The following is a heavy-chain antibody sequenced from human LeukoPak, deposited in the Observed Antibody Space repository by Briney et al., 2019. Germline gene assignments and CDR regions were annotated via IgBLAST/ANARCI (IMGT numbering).Heavy chain of an antibody. CDR3: AREEHCSSTSCYAGGFDP. CDR1: GGSFSGYY. D-gene: IGHD2-2*01. J-gene: IGHJ5*02. Sequence: PSETLSLTRAVYGGSFSGYYWSWIRQPPGKGLEWIGEIYHSGSTNYNPSLKRRVTISVDTSKNQFSLKLSSVTAADTAVYYCAREEHCSSTSCYAGGFDPWGQGTLVTVSS. V-gene: IGHV4-34*01. CDR2: IYHSGST.